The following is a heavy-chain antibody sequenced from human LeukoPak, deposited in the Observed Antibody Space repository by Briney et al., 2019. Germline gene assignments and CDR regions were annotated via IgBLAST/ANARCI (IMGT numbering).Heavy chain of an antibody. CDR3: ARGYDSSGYYYSYFDY. Sequence: PSETLSLTCTVSGASFTTYYWSWIRQPAGKGLEWIGQTYHSGSTDYDPSLNSRLTISVDTSKNQFSLKLSSVTAAHTAVYYCARGYDSSGYYYSYFDYWGQGTLVTVSS. CDR1: GASFTTYY. CDR2: TYHSGST. J-gene: IGHJ4*02. D-gene: IGHD3-22*01. V-gene: IGHV4-59*01.